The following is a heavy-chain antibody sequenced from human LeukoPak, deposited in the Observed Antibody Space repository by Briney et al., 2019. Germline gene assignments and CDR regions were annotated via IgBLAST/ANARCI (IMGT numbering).Heavy chain of an antibody. V-gene: IGHV4-59*12. CDR3: ARLPLYPYYYYGMDV. J-gene: IGHJ6*02. D-gene: IGHD3-10*01. Sequence: SETLSLTCTVSGGSISSYYWSWIRQPPGKGLEWIGYIYYSGSTNYNPSLKSRVTISVDTSKNQFSLKLSSVTAADTAVYYCARLPLYPYYYYGMDVWGQGTTVTVSS. CDR1: GGSISSYY. CDR2: IYYSGST.